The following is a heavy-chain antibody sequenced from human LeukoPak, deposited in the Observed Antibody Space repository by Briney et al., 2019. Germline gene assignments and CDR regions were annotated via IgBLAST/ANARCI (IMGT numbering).Heavy chain of an antibody. CDR3: ARGGIMVRQSINFLFFYAMDV. CDR2: IKHSGKT. CDR1: GGSLIGHY. V-gene: IGHV4-34*01. D-gene: IGHD3-10*01. Sequence: PSDTLSLTCEDYGGSLIGHYWSWIGQPPGKGLEWIGEIKHSGKTNYNPSLKNRVTISLDTSRNPTSVRLCAVTAADTAVYHCARGGIMVRQSINFLFFYAMDVWGHGTTVTVSS. J-gene: IGHJ6*02.